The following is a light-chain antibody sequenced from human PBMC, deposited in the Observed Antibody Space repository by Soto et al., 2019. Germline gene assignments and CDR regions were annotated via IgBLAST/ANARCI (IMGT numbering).Light chain of an antibody. CDR2: AAS. Sequence: DIQLTQSPSSLSASVGDRVTITCRASQSISSYLNWYQQKPGKAPKLLIYAASSLQSGVPSRFSGSGSGTDFTLTISSLQPEDCATYYGQQSYSTPYTFGRGTKLEIK. V-gene: IGKV1-39*01. J-gene: IGKJ2*01. CDR3: QQSYSTPYT. CDR1: QSISSY.